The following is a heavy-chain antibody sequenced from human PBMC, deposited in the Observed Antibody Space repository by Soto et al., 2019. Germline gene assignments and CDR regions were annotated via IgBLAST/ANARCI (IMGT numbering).Heavy chain of an antibody. CDR2: IYYSGST. V-gene: IGHV4-61*08. CDR3: ARRNLYYEILSGYYINWFDP. CDR1: GGSIRGGGYY. D-gene: IGHD3-9*01. Sequence: SETLSLTCAVAGGSIRGGGYYWSWIRQPPGKGLEWIGYIYYSGSTNYNPSLKSRVTISVDTSKNQFSLKLSSVTAAGTAVYYCARRNLYYEILSGYYINWFDPWGKGTLVPVSS. J-gene: IGHJ5*02.